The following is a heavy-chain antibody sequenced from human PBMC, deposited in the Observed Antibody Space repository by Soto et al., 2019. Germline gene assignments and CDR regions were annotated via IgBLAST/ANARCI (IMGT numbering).Heavy chain of an antibody. CDR1: GFTFSSYS. J-gene: IGHJ2*01. CDR3: ASLRTVVAAATYNWYCDL. CDR2: ISSSSSTI. D-gene: IGHD2-2*01. Sequence: EVQLVESGGGLVQPGGSLRLSCAASGFTFSSYSMNWVRQAPGKGLEWVSYISSSSSTIYYADSVKGRFTISRDNAKNSLYLQMNSLRAADTAVYYCASLRTVVAAATYNWYCDLWGRGTLVTVSS. V-gene: IGHV3-48*01.